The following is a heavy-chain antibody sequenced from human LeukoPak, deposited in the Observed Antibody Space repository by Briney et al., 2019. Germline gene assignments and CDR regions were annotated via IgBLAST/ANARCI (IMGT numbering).Heavy chain of an antibody. CDR3: VKNQGDTAMVY. D-gene: IGHD5-18*01. CDR2: ISSSGSTI. V-gene: IGHV3-11*01. Sequence: GGSLRLSCAASGFTFSDYYMSWIRQAPGKGLEWVSYISSSGSTIYYADSVKGRFTISRDNAKNSLYLQMNGLRAEDTAVYYCVKNQGDTAMVYWGQGTLVTVSS. J-gene: IGHJ4*02. CDR1: GFTFSDYY.